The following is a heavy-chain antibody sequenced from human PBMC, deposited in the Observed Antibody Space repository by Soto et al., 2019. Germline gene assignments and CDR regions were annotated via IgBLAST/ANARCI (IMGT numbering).Heavy chain of an antibody. D-gene: IGHD2-21*02. J-gene: IGHJ4*02. CDR3: ARDLPLYCRGDCNFDF. Sequence: QVQLVESGGGVVQSGGSLRLSCGGSGFIFSRYGMHWVRQAPGKGLEWVTGISYDGGEIFYADSVKGRFTISRDNSKNRLDLQMSSLRPEDTAVYYCARDLPLYCRGDCNFDFWGQGTLVTVSS. CDR1: GFIFSRYG. CDR2: ISYDGGEI. V-gene: IGHV3-30*03.